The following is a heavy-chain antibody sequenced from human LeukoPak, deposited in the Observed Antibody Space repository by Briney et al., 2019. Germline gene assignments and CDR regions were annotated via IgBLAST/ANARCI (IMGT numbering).Heavy chain of an antibody. CDR3: AREATASDGVFDY. V-gene: IGHV1-8*03. CDR1: GYTFSRHD. J-gene: IGHJ4*02. CDR2: MNPKNGNT. Sequence: ASVKVSCKTSGYTFSRHDLNWVRQATGQGPSWMGWMNPKNGNTVYAQKFQGRVTFTRDTSISTAYMELSSLRSDDTAVYYCAREATASDGVFDYWGQGVLVIVSS. D-gene: IGHD2-21*02.